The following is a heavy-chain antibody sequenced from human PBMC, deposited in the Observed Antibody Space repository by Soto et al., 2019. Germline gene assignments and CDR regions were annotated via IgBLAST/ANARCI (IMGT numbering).Heavy chain of an antibody. D-gene: IGHD6-19*01. CDR3: ARDRGLGSGWYGWFDP. CDR1: GGSISSYF. CDR2: IYYSEST. V-gene: IGHV4-59*01. J-gene: IGHJ5*02. Sequence: QVQLQESGPGLVKPSETLSLTCTVSGGSISSYFWSWIRQPPGKGLEWLGYIYYSESTNYNPSLKSRVSISVDTYKNQFSLKLSSVTGADTAVYYCARDRGLGSGWYGWFDPWGQGTLVTVSS.